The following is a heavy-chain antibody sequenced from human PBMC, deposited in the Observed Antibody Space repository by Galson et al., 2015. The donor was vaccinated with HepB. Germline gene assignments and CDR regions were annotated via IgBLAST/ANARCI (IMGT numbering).Heavy chain of an antibody. Sequence: SLRLSCAASGFTFSSYAMHWVRQAPGKGLEWVAVISYDGSNKYYADSVKGRFTISRDNSKNTLYLQMNSLRAEDTAVYYCARDLGSSYYYYYYGMDVWGQGTTVTVSS. CDR1: GFTFSSYA. CDR2: ISYDGSNK. V-gene: IGHV3-30-3*01. D-gene: IGHD6-13*01. CDR3: ARDLGSSYYYYYYGMDV. J-gene: IGHJ6*02.